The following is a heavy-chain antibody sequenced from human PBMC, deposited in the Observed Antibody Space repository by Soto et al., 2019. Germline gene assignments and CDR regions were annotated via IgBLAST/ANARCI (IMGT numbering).Heavy chain of an antibody. J-gene: IGHJ4*02. Sequence: LSLTCTDSGGSISSYYWSWIRQPAGKGLEWIGRIYTSGSTNYNPSLKSRVTMSVDTSKNQFSLKLSSVTAADTAVYYCATELSEYCGGDCYAFDYWGQGTLDTVSS. V-gene: IGHV4-4*07. D-gene: IGHD2-21*02. CDR2: IYTSGST. CDR3: ATELSEYCGGDCYAFDY. CDR1: GGSISSYY.